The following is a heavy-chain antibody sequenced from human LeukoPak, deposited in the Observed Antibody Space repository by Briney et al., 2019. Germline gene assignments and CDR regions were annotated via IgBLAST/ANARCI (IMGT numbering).Heavy chain of an antibody. V-gene: IGHV4-59*01. Sequence: SETLSLTCAVYSGSFSGYYWSWIRQPPGKGLEWIGYIYYSGSTNYNPSLKSRVTISVDTSKNQFSLKLSSVTAADTAVYYCAREFTYNTMSHAFDIWGQGTMVTVSS. D-gene: IGHD3-22*01. J-gene: IGHJ3*02. CDR3: AREFTYNTMSHAFDI. CDR1: SGSFSGYY. CDR2: IYYSGST.